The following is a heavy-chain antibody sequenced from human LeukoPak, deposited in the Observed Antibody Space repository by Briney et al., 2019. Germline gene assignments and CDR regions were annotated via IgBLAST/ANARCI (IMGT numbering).Heavy chain of an antibody. J-gene: IGHJ6*02. D-gene: IGHD3-3*02. Sequence: GGSLRLSCAASGFTFSSYWVHWVRQAPGKGLVWVLRVNSDESITTYADSVNGRFTISRDNAKNTLYLQMKSLRAEDTAVYYGARGHLPTPRSAMDVWGQGTTVTVSS. V-gene: IGHV3-74*01. CDR2: VNSDESIT. CDR1: GFTFSSYW. CDR3: ARGHLPTPRSAMDV.